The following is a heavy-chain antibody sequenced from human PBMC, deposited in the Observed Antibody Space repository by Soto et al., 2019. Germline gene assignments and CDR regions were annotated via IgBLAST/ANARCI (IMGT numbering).Heavy chain of an antibody. J-gene: IGHJ4*02. CDR3: ARERVTGYYNVIGY. CDR1: GFTFSIYS. D-gene: IGHD3-9*01. V-gene: IGHV3-30-3*01. CDR2: LSYDVSNE. Sequence: PGGSLRLSCAASGFTFSIYSMHWVRQAPGKGLEWVAVLSYDVSNEFYADSVKGRFTISRDNSKNTLYLQMNSLRAEDTAVYYYARERVTGYYNVIGYWGQGTLVTVSS.